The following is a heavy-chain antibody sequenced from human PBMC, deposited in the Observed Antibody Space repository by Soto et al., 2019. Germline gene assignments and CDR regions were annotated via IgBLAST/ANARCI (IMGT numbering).Heavy chain of an antibody. CDR2: INHSGST. CDR1: GGSFSGYY. J-gene: IGHJ6*02. V-gene: IGHV4-34*01. Sequence: ASETLSLTCAVYGGSFSGYYWSWIRQPPGKGLEWIGEINHSGSTNYNPSLKSRVTISVDTSKNQFSLKLSSVTATDTAVYYCARGRGRVTTYYYYYGMDVWGQGTTVTVSS. D-gene: IGHD4-4*01. CDR3: ARGRGRVTTYYYYYGMDV.